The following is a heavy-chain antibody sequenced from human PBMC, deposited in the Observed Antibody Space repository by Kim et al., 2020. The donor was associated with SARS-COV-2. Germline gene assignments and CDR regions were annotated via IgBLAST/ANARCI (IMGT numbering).Heavy chain of an antibody. D-gene: IGHD3-22*01. CDR3: ARLPYYYDSSAAFDI. V-gene: IGHV4-39*01. Sequence: NPPLKSRVTISVDTSKNPFSLKLSSVTAADTAVYYCARLPYYYDSSAAFDIWGQGTMVTVSS. J-gene: IGHJ3*02.